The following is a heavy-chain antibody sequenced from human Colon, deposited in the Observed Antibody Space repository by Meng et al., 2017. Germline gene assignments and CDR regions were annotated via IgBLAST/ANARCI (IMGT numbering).Heavy chain of an antibody. CDR2: IYYSGSN. V-gene: IGHV4-30-4*01. D-gene: IGHD4-17*01. CDR3: ARGPTTYFDY. CDR1: GGSISNGDYY. Sequence: HLQAGRPVLLYPPQAPSLTCTVSGGSISNGDYYWSWTPQPPVKGLEWIGYIYYSGSNYYIPSLKSLVTISVDTSKNQFLLSLSSVTAADTAVYYCARGPTTYFDYWGQGTLVTVSS. J-gene: IGHJ4*02.